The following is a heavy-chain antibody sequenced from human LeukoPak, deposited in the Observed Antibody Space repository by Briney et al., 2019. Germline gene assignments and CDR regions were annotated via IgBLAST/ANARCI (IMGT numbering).Heavy chain of an antibody. V-gene: IGHV7-4-1*02. CDR1: GYTFIRYA. J-gene: IGHJ5*02. CDR3: ARVWVSGEFDP. Sequence: GASVKVSCKASGYTFIRYAINWVRQAPGQGLEWMGWIDINTGNPTYAQGFTGRFVFSLDTSVTTAYLEISTLKAEDTAVYYCARVWVSGEFDPWGQGTLVTVSS. D-gene: IGHD7-27*01. CDR2: IDINTGNP.